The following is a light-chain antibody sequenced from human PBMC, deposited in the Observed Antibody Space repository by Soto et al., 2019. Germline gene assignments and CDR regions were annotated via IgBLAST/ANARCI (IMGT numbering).Light chain of an antibody. CDR1: QSISSY. Sequence: DIQLTQSPSSLSASVGDTVTITCRASQSISSYLNWYQLKLGRAPKLLIYGAFTLQSGVPSRFSGSGSVTDFTLTISSLQAEDFATYFCQQSYTTPRTFGQGTKVEIK. V-gene: IGKV1-39*01. CDR3: QQSYTTPRT. CDR2: GAF. J-gene: IGKJ1*01.